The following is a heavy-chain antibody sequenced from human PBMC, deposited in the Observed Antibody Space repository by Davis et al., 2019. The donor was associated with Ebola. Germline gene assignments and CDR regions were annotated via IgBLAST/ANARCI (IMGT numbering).Heavy chain of an antibody. V-gene: IGHV4-34*01. Sequence: SETLSLTCAVSGGSFSGNYWSWICRQPATGPKWIGEITHRGSTNNNPVAKSRVTISVDTSKNQFSLKLSSVTAADTAVYYCASLLPVGYCSSTSYYDQPRTGWFDPWGQGTLVSVSS. D-gene: IGHD2-2*01. CDR3: ASLLPVGYCSSTSYYDQPRTGWFDP. CDR2: ITHRGST. CDR1: GGSFSGNY. J-gene: IGHJ5*02.